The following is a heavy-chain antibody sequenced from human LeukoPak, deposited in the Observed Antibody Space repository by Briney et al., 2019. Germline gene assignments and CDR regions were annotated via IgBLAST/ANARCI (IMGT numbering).Heavy chain of an antibody. J-gene: IGHJ4*02. Sequence: GSLRLSCAASGFTFSSYGMHWVRQAPGKGLAWVAFIRYDGINKYYADSVKGRFTISRDNSKNTLYLQMNSLRAEDTAVYYCAVSSFDYWGQGTLVTVSS. CDR2: IRYDGINK. V-gene: IGHV3-30*02. CDR3: AVSSFDY. CDR1: GFTFSSYG.